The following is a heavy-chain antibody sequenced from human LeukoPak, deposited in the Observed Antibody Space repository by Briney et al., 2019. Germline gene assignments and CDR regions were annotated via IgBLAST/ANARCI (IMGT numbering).Heavy chain of an antibody. Sequence: GGSLRLSCAASGFTFSSYEMNWVRQAPGKGLEWVSYISSSGSTIYYADSVKGRFTISRDNAKNSLYLQMNSLRAEDTAVYYCARVAVTTRIWFYFDYWGQGTLLTVSS. V-gene: IGHV3-48*03. CDR3: ARVAVTTRIWFYFDY. CDR2: ISSSGSTI. CDR1: GFTFSSYE. D-gene: IGHD4-17*01. J-gene: IGHJ4*02.